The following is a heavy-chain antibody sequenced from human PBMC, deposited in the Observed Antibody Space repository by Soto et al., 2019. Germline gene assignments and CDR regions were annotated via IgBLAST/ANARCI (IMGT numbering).Heavy chain of an antibody. CDR2: IYYSGST. V-gene: IGHV4-39*07. Sequence: SETLSLTRTVSGGSISSSSYYWGWIRQPPGKGLEWIGSIYYSGSTYYNPSLKSRVTISVDTSKNQFSLKTEDTAVYYCGRVRLCGLSGVRCYSRVIDYWGQGTLVTVSS. J-gene: IGHJ4*02. D-gene: IGHD2-15*01. CDR1: GGSISSSSYY. CDR3: GRVRLCGLSGVRCYSRVIDY.